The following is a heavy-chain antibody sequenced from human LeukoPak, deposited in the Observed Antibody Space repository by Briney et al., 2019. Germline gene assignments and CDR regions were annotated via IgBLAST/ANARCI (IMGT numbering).Heavy chain of an antibody. CDR3: ARGWAGIAAAGTGYYFDY. CDR2: ISSSGSTI. Sequence: GGSLRLSCAASGFTFSDYYMSWIRQAPGKRLEWVSYISSSGSTIYYADSVKGRFTISRDNAKNSLYLQMNSLRAEDTAVYYCARGWAGIAAAGTGYYFDYWGQGTLVTVSS. D-gene: IGHD6-13*01. J-gene: IGHJ4*02. CDR1: GFTFSDYY. V-gene: IGHV3-11*01.